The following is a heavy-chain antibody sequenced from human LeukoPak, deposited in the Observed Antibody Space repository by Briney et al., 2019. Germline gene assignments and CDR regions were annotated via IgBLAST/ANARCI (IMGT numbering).Heavy chain of an antibody. CDR3: ARGGPVRYFAWLLQPDYGMDV. V-gene: IGHV3-7*01. Sequence: GGSLRLSCAASGFTFSSYRMSWVRQAPGKGLEWVADIKQDGSEKYYVDSVKGRFTISRDNAKNSLYLQMNSLRAEDTAVYYCARGGPVRYFAWLLQPDYGMDVWGQGTTVTVSS. J-gene: IGHJ6*02. CDR1: GFTFSSYR. D-gene: IGHD3-9*01. CDR2: IKQDGSEK.